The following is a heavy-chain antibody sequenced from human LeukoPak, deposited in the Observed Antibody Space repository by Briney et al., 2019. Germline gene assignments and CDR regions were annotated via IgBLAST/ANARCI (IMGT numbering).Heavy chain of an antibody. V-gene: IGHV1-24*01. CDR2: FDPEDGET. Sequence: ASVKVSCKVSGYTLTELSMHWVRQAPGKGLEWMGGFDPEDGETIYAQKFQGRVTMTEDTSTDTAYMELSSLRSEDTAVYYCATRIVVVPAASTSAFDIWGQGTMVTVSS. CDR3: ATRIVVVPAASTSAFDI. CDR1: GYTLTELS. J-gene: IGHJ3*02. D-gene: IGHD2-2*01.